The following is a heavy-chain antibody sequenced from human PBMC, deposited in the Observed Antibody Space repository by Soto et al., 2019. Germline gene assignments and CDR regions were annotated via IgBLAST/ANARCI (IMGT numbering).Heavy chain of an antibody. CDR2: IWYDGSNK. D-gene: IGHD3-22*01. J-gene: IGHJ4*02. Sequence: QPGGSLRLSCAASGFTFSSYGMHWVRQAPGKGLEWVAVIWYDGSNKYYADSVKGRFTISRDNSKNTLYLQMNSLRAEDTAVYYCARNLYYDSSGYYNGLGYWGQGTLVTVSS. CDR1: GFTFSSYG. CDR3: ARNLYYDSSGYYNGLGY. V-gene: IGHV3-33*01.